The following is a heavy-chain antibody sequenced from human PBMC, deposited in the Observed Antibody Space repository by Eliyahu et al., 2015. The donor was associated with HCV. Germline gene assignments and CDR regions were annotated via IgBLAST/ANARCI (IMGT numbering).Heavy chain of an antibody. CDR3: ARGLAGMAYDYYNYAMDD. CDR2: XDHSGRT. V-gene: IGHV4-34*01. J-gene: IGHJ6*02. D-gene: IGHD5-18*01. Sequence: QAQLQQWGAGLLKPSETLSLTCAVYGYSXSSSYWTWIXXPPGXGLEWIGEXDHSGRTKYNPSLKSRVTISIDTSKNQFSLKLASVTAADTAVYYCARGLAGMAYDYYNYAMDDWGPGTTVTVSS. CDR1: GYSXSSSY.